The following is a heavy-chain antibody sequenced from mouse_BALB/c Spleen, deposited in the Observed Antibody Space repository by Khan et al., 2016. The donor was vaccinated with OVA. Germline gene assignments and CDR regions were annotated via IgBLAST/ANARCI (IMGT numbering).Heavy chain of an antibody. Sequence: QLEESGPGLVKPSQSLSLTCTVTGYSITSDYAWNWIRQFPGNKLEWMGYISYSGSTNYNPSLKSRISITRDTSKNQFFLQLNSVTTEDTATYSCARDGSRDNYAMDYWGQGTSVTVSS. D-gene: IGHD2-3*01. CDR2: ISYSGST. CDR1: GYSITSDYA. V-gene: IGHV3-2*02. J-gene: IGHJ4*01. CDR3: ARDGSRDNYAMDY.